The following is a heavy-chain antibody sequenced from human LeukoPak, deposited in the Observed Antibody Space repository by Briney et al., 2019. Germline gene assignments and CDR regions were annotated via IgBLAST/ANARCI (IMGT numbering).Heavy chain of an antibody. Sequence: SETLSLTCTVSGGSISSSSYYWGWIRQPPGKGLEWIGSIYYSGSTYYKPSLKSRVTISVDTSKNQFSLKLSTVTAADTAVYYCARLGSYYVRDAFDIWGQGTMVTVSS. V-gene: IGHV4-39*07. CDR3: ARLGSYYVRDAFDI. D-gene: IGHD3-10*01. CDR2: IYYSGST. J-gene: IGHJ3*02. CDR1: GGSISSSSYY.